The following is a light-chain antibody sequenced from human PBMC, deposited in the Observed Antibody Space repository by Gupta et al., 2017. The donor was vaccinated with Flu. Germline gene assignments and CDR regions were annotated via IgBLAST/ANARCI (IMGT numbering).Light chain of an antibody. V-gene: IGLV6-57*01. J-gene: IGLJ2*01. CDR2: EDN. CDR3: QAQGDSTLI. CDR1: SGNIASNY. Sequence: NFMLPQPHSVSESPGQTVTISCTRSSGNIASNYVQWYHQRPGSSPTTVIYEDNRRPSGVPDRFSGSIDSSSNSASLTITGLRTEDEDDYDCQAQGDSTLIFGGGTKLTVL.